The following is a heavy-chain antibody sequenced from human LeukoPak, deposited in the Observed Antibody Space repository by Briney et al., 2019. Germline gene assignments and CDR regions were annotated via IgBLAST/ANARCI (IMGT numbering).Heavy chain of an antibody. Sequence: SETLSLTCTASGGSISSGGYYWSWIHQHPGKGLEWIGYIYYSGSTYYNPSLKSRVTISVDTSKNQFSLKLSSVTAADTAVYYCARVHRSGGYEHDYWGQGTLVTVSS. CDR3: ARVHRSGGYEHDY. CDR1: GGSISSGGYY. D-gene: IGHD5-12*01. CDR2: IYYSGST. V-gene: IGHV4-31*03. J-gene: IGHJ4*02.